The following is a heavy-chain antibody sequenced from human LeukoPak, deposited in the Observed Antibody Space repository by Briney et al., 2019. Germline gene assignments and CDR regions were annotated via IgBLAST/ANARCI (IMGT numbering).Heavy chain of an antibody. V-gene: IGHV4-59*12. CDR3: ARVLMYYDILTGSYYFDY. CDR1: GGSISSYY. CDR2: IYYSGST. D-gene: IGHD3-9*01. J-gene: IGHJ4*02. Sequence: SETLSLTCTVSGGSISSYYWSWIRQPPGKGLEWIGYIYYSGSTNYNPSLKSRVTISRDNAKNSLYLQMNSLRAEDTAVYYCARVLMYYDILTGSYYFDYWGQGTLVTVSS.